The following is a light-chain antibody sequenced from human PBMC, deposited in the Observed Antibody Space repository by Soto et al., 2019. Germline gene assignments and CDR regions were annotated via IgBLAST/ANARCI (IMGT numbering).Light chain of an antibody. CDR1: QDIRNF. J-gene: IGKJ3*01. Sequence: DIQMTQSPTSLSASVGDRVTITCRASQDIRNFVAWYQQKPGKAPKLLIYAASTLQSGVPSRFSGSGSGTDSTLTINSLQPEDVATYSCQKYSSVPVFGPVTKVEIK. CDR3: QKYSSVPV. V-gene: IGKV1-27*01. CDR2: AAS.